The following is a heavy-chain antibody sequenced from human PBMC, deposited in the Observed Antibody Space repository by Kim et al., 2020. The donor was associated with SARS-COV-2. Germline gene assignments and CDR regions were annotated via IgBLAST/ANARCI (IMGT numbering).Heavy chain of an antibody. J-gene: IGHJ4*02. CDR1: GGSISSSSYY. Sequence: SETLSLTCTVSGGSISSSSYYWGWIRQPPGKGLEWIGSIYYSGSTYYNPSLKSRVTISVDTSKNQFSLRLSSVTAADTAVYYCAGGGPGAPLKYCSSTSCGTAYDYWGQGTLVTVSS. CDR3: AGGGPGAPLKYCSSTSCGTAYDY. V-gene: IGHV4-39*01. CDR2: IYYSGST. D-gene: IGHD2-2*01.